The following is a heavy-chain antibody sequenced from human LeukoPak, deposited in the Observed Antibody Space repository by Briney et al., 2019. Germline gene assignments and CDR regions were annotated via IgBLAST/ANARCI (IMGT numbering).Heavy chain of an antibody. CDR3: ARVWYSYDTSGHYYPYYFDY. D-gene: IGHD3-22*01. Sequence: TSETLSLTCTASGGSISSSTCCWGWIRQPPGKGLEWIGNIYYSETTYYNPSLKSRVTISVDTSKNHFSLRLRSVTAADTAVYYCARVWYSYDTSGHYYPYYFDYWGQGALVTVSS. CDR2: IYYSETT. J-gene: IGHJ4*02. V-gene: IGHV4-39*02. CDR1: GGSISSSTCC.